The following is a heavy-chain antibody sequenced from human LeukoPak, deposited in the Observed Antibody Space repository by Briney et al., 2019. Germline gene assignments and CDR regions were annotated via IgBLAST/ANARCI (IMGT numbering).Heavy chain of an antibody. V-gene: IGHV3-21*04. Sequence: PGGSLRLSCAASGFTFSSYSMNWVRQAPGKGLEWVSSISGSNSYIYYADSMKGRFTISRDNSKNTLYLQMNSLRAEDTAVYYCAKGSYYFDYWGQGTLVTVSS. CDR2: ISGSNSYI. CDR3: AKGSYYFDY. J-gene: IGHJ4*02. D-gene: IGHD3-10*01. CDR1: GFTFSSYS.